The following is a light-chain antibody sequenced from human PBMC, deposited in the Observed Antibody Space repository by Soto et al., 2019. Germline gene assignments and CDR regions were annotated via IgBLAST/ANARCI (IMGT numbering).Light chain of an antibody. CDR3: QQYYSTPPT. Sequence: DIVMTQSPNSLAVSLGKRATINCKSSQSILYSSNNKNYLAWYQQSPGQPPKLLIYWASTRESGVPDRFSGSGSGADFTLTISSLQAEDVAVYYCQQYYSTPPTFGQGTKLEIK. V-gene: IGKV4-1*01. J-gene: IGKJ2*01. CDR2: WAS. CDR1: QSILYSSNNKNY.